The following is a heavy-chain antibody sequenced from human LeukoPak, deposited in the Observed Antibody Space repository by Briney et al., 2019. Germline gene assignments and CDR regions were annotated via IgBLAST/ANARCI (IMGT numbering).Heavy chain of an antibody. D-gene: IGHD3-10*01. Sequence: GGSLRLSCAASGYTFTSYAMHWVRQAPGQRLEWMGWINAGNGNTKYSQEFQGRVTITRDTSASTAYMELSSLRSEDMAVYYCARGSGELWTLDYWGQGTLVTVSS. CDR2: INAGNGNT. V-gene: IGHV1-3*03. CDR3: ARGSGELWTLDY. CDR1: GYTFTSYA. J-gene: IGHJ4*02.